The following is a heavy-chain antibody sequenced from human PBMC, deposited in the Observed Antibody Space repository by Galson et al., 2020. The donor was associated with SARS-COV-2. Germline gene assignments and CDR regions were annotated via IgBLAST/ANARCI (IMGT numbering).Heavy chain of an antibody. Sequence: SETLSLTCTVSGDSISSSTFYWGWIRQPPGKGLEWIGSIYYSGSTYYNPSLRSRVTISVDTSKNQFSLKLSSVTAADTAVYYCARHMRESVSNYAFDPWGQGTLVTVS. CDR2: IYYSGST. D-gene: IGHD4-4*01. J-gene: IGHJ5*02. CDR1: GDSISSSTFY. V-gene: IGHV4-39*01. CDR3: ARHMRESVSNYAFDP.